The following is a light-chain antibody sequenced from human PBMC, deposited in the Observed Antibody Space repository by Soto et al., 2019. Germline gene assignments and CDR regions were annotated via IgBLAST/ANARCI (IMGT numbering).Light chain of an antibody. Sequence: KVMTQSPATLSVSPGERVTLSCRASQSVSSNLAWYKQKPGQAPRLLIYGASTRAAGIPARVSGSGSGTEFTLTISSLQSEDFAVYYCQQYNIWPWTFGQGTKVEIK. CDR1: QSVSSN. CDR2: GAS. CDR3: QQYNIWPWT. V-gene: IGKV3-15*01. J-gene: IGKJ1*01.